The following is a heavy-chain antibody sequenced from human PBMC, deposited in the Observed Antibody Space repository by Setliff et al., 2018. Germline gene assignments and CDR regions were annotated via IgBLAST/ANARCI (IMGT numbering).Heavy chain of an antibody. V-gene: IGHV4-39*01. CDR1: GGSISSGNYY. D-gene: IGHD3-10*01. CDR2: IYYSGST. CDR3: ARHKSNGSGSYPSLYMDV. Sequence: PSETLPLTCRVSGGSISSGNYYWGWIRQPPGKGLEWVATIYYSGSTYSNPSLKSRLIISVDAPDNQFSGKLSSVTAADTAVYYCARHKSNGSGSYPSLYMDVWGKGIMVTVS. J-gene: IGHJ6*03.